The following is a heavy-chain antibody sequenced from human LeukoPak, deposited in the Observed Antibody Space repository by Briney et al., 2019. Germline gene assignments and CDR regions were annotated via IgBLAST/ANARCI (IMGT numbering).Heavy chain of an antibody. Sequence: SGGSLRLSCAASGFTFTYALMSWLRQAPGKGLEWVGRIKTKTDGGTTDYAAPVKGRFTISRDDLKNTVYLQMNSLKTEDTAVYYCSIGFGDEWGQGTLGTVSS. CDR2: IKTKTDGGTT. D-gene: IGHD3-10*01. J-gene: IGHJ4*02. CDR1: GFTFTYAL. V-gene: IGHV3-15*01. CDR3: SIGFGDE.